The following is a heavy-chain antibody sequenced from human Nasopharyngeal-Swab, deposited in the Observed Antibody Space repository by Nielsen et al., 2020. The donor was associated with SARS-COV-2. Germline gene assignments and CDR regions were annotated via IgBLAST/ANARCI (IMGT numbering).Heavy chain of an antibody. J-gene: IGHJ3*02. Sequence: SETLSLTCAVYGGSFSAYDWSWIRQPPGKGLEWIGEINHSGNTNYNPSLKSRVTISVDTSKNQFSLKLSSVTAADTAAYYCASSGYYDSSGSDAFDIWGQGTMVTVSS. V-gene: IGHV4-34*01. CDR1: GGSFSAYD. CDR2: INHSGNT. D-gene: IGHD3-22*01. CDR3: ASSGYYDSSGSDAFDI.